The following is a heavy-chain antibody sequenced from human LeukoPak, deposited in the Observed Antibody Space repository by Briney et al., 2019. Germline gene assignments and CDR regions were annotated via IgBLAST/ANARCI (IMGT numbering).Heavy chain of an antibody. CDR1: GYTFTSHY. V-gene: IGHV1-46*01. D-gene: IGHD3-10*01. Sequence: ASVKVSCKASGYTFTSHYMHWVRQAPGQGLEWMGLINPSGSSTLYAQKFQGRVTMTRDMSTTTDYMELSSLRSEDTAVYYCARALEDYGSGSYSPGWFDPWGQGTLVTVSS. J-gene: IGHJ5*02. CDR2: INPSGSST. CDR3: ARALEDYGSGSYSPGWFDP.